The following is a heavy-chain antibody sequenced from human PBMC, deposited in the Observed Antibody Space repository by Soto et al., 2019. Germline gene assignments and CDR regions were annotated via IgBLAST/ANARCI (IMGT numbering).Heavy chain of an antibody. CDR1: GDTFTDYY. Sequence: QAQLVQSGAEVKKPGASVKVSCKASGDTFTDYYIHWVRQAPGQGLEWMGTVNPSGGHTTYAQHFLGRRTMTRDTSTSTLYMELTSLTSEDTAVYYCARGGHVVVVTAALDYWGQGTLVTVSS. CDR3: ARGGHVVVVTAALDY. D-gene: IGHD2-21*02. CDR2: VNPSGGHT. V-gene: IGHV1-46*01. J-gene: IGHJ4*02.